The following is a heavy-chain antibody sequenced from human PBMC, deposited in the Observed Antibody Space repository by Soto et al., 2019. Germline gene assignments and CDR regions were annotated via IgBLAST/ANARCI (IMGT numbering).Heavy chain of an antibody. CDR1: GGSISSGRYY. CDR2: IYYSGST. Sequence: PSETLSLTCTVSGGSISSGRYYWSWIRQHPGKGLEWIGYIYYSGSTYYNPSLKSRVTISVDMSKNPSSLTLSSVTAADTAVYYCASSPDWGSSPNWFGPWGQGTLVTVS. D-gene: IGHD7-27*01. CDR3: ASSPDWGSSPNWFGP. V-gene: IGHV4-31*03. J-gene: IGHJ5*02.